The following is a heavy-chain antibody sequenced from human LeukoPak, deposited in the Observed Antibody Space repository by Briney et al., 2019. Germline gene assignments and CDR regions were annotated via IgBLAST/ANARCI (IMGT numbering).Heavy chain of an antibody. CDR2: IIPIFGIA. J-gene: IGHJ4*02. CDR3: ARLPPPYSSGWLDY. Sequence: GASVNVSCNASGGTFSSYAISWVRQAPGQGPEWMGRIIPIFGIANYAQKFQGRVTITADKSTSTAYMELSSLRSEDTAVYYCARLPPPYSSGWLDYWGQGTLVTVSS. D-gene: IGHD6-19*01. CDR1: GGTFSSYA. V-gene: IGHV1-69*04.